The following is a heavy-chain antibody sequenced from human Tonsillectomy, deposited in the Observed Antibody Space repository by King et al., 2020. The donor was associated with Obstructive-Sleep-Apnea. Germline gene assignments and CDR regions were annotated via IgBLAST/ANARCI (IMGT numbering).Heavy chain of an antibody. CDR3: ARSPRYSSGWYGYYYFDY. CDR2: IIPIFGTA. CDR1: GGTFSSYS. D-gene: IGHD6-19*01. V-gene: IGHV1-69*01. J-gene: IGHJ4*02. Sequence: QLVQSGAEVKKPGSSVKVSCKASGGTFSSYSISWVRQAPGQGLEWMGGIIPIFGTANYAQKFQGRVTITADESTSTAYMELSSLRSEDTAVYYCARSPRYSSGWYGYYYFDYWGQGTLVTVSS.